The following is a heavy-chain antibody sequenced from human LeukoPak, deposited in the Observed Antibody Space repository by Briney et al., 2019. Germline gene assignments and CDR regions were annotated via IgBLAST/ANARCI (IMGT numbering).Heavy chain of an antibody. V-gene: IGHV4-39*01. CDR2: ICYSGST. CDR3: ARRFMVRGAMGFDP. Sequence: SETLSLTCTVSGGSISSNSYYWGWIRQPPGKGLEWIGSICYSGSTYYNPSLKSRVTISVDTSNNQFSLKLSSVTAADTAVYYCARRFMVRGAMGFDPWGQGTLVTVSS. D-gene: IGHD3-10*01. CDR1: GGSISSNSYY. J-gene: IGHJ5*02.